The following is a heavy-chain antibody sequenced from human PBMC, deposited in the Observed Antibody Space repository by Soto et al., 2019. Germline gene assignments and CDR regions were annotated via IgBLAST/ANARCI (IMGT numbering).Heavy chain of an antibody. D-gene: IGHD2-21*02. Sequence: QVQLVQSGAELKKPGSSVKVSCQASGSTFSSYTVSWVRQVPGQGLEWMGRFIPVLGVTNYAPNFKGRVTITADKSKTTVDMELTSLRSGDTAVYYCARRRYCGADCYSKYYYGMDVWGQGTTVTVSS. CDR3: ARRRYCGADCYSKYYYGMDV. V-gene: IGHV1-69*02. CDR1: GSTFSSYT. CDR2: FIPVLGVT. J-gene: IGHJ6*02.